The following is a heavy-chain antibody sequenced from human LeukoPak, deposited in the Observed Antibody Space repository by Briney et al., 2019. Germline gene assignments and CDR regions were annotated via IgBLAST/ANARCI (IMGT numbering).Heavy chain of an antibody. D-gene: IGHD4-17*01. CDR1: GGSISSSSYY. CDR2: IYYSGST. CDR3: ARHPDQYGDYGELYFDY. V-gene: IGHV4-39*01. Sequence: SETLSRTCTVSGGSISSSSYYWGWIRQPPGKGLEWIGRIYYSGSTYYNPSLKSRITISVDTSKNQFSLKLSSVTAADTAVYYCARHPDQYGDYGELYFDYWGQGTLVTVSS. J-gene: IGHJ4*02.